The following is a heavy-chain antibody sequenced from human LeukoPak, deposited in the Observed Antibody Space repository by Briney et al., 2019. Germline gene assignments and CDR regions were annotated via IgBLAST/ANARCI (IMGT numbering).Heavy chain of an antibody. Sequence: SETLSLTCTVSGGSISSGDYCWSWIRQPPGKGLEWIGYIYYSGSTYYTPSLKSRVTRSVDTSKNQFSLKLSSVTAADTAVYYCARVAHAFDIWGQGTMVTVSS. CDR3: ARVAHAFDI. V-gene: IGHV4-30-4*01. CDR1: GGSISSGDYC. J-gene: IGHJ3*02. CDR2: IYYSGST.